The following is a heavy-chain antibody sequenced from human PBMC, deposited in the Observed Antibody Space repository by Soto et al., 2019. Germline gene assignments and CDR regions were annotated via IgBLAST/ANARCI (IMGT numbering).Heavy chain of an antibody. CDR2: IYYSGST. Sequence: SETLSLTCSVSGGSISSSSYYWGWIRQPPGKGLEWIGSIYYSGSTYYNPSLKSRVTISVDTSKNQFSLKLSSVTAADTAVYYCASRVTIFGVVIIGWFDPWGQGTLVTVSS. CDR1: GGSISSSSYY. J-gene: IGHJ5*02. CDR3: ASRVTIFGVVIIGWFDP. D-gene: IGHD3-3*01. V-gene: IGHV4-39*01.